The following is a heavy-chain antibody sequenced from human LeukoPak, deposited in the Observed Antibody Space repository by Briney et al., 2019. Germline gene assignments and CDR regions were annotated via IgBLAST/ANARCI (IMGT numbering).Heavy chain of an antibody. V-gene: IGHV1-69*04. D-gene: IGHD5-12*01. CDR2: IIPIPGIA. CDR1: GGTFSSYA. J-gene: IGHJ5*02. Sequence: ASVKVSCKASGGTFSSYAISWVRQAPGQGLEWMGRIIPIPGIANYAQKFQGRVTITADKSTSTAYMELSSLRSEDTAVYYCARSPKLRSRPNNNWFDPWGQGTLVTVSS. CDR3: ARSPKLRSRPNNNWFDP.